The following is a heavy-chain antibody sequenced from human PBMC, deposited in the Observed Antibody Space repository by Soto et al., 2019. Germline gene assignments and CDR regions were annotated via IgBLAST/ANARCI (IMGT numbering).Heavy chain of an antibody. CDR1: GFTFSSYG. D-gene: IGHD3-16*01. CDR3: ARGRYMITFGGVIGAFDI. J-gene: IGHJ3*02. V-gene: IGHV3-33*01. CDR2: IWYDGSNK. Sequence: GGSLRLSCAASGFTFSSYGMHWVRQAPGKGLEWVAVIWYDGSNKYYADSVKGRFTISRDNSKNTLYLQMNSLRAEDTAVYYCARGRYMITFGGVIGAFDIWGQGTMVTVSS.